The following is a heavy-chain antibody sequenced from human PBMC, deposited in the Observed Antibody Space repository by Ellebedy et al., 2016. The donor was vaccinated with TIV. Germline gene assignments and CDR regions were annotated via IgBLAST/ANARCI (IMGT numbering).Heavy chain of an antibody. Sequence: GESLKISCAASRFNVSTNYITWVRQAPGKGLEWVSLVSPGGGTYYADAVKGRFTITRDNSKNTLDLQMDSLRADDPAIYYCASSRYHYFVGNTVFAYWGQGTLVTVSS. CDR1: RFNVSTNY. J-gene: IGHJ4*02. CDR3: ASSRYHYFVGNTVFAY. V-gene: IGHV3-53*01. CDR2: VSPGGGT. D-gene: IGHD3-3*01.